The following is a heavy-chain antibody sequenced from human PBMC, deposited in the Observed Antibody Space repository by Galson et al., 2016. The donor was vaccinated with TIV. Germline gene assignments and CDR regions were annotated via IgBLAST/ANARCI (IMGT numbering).Heavy chain of an antibody. V-gene: IGHV3-23*01. CDR1: GFTFNNYA. Sequence: SLRLSCAASGFTFNNYATTWVRQAPGKGLEWVSGISASGGENYAESVKGRFTISRDNSKNTLDLQMNSLGAEDTALYYCAKEENSGYYPNDAFDFWGQGTMVTVS. CDR3: AKEENSGYYPNDAFDF. J-gene: IGHJ3*01. D-gene: IGHD3-3*01. CDR2: ISASGGE.